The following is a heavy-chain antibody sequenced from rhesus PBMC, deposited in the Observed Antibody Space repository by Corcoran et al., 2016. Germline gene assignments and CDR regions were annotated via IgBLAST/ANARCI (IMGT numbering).Heavy chain of an antibody. CDR3: ARDIQRLVRFDV. CDR1: GGSISDSYY. V-gene: IGHV4S7*01. J-gene: IGHJ5-1*01. D-gene: IGHD6-31*01. Sequence: QVQLQESGPGLVKPSETLSLPCAVSGGSISDSYYWNWIRQPPGKGLEWIGNIYVSRVSNYYTPSLKSPVTISKDTSKNQFSLKLSSVTAADTAVYYCARDIQRLVRFDVWGPGVLVTVSS. CDR2: IYVSRVSN.